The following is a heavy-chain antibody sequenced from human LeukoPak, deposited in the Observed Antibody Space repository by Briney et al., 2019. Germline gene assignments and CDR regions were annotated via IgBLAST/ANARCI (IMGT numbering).Heavy chain of an antibody. J-gene: IGHJ5*02. CDR2: IIPIFGTA. Sequence: GASVKVSCKASGGTFSSYAISWVRQAPGQGLEWMGGIIPIFGTANYAQKFQGRVTITTDESTSTAYMELSSLRSEDTAVYYCARIGGAAGPMKYNWFDPWGQGTLVTVSS. D-gene: IGHD2-21*01. V-gene: IGHV1-69*05. CDR3: ARIGGAAGPMKYNWFDP. CDR1: GGTFSSYA.